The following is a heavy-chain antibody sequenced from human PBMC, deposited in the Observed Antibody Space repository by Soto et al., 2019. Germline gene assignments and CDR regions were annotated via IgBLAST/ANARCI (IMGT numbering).Heavy chain of an antibody. D-gene: IGHD3-3*01. Sequence: GGSLRLSCAASGFTFSSYAMHWVRQAPGKGLEWAAVISYDGSNKYYADSVKGRFTISRDNSKNTLYLQMNSLRAEDTAVYYCAREYYDFWSGGFDYWGQGTLVTVSS. CDR3: AREYYDFWSGGFDY. J-gene: IGHJ4*02. V-gene: IGHV3-30-3*01. CDR2: ISYDGSNK. CDR1: GFTFSSYA.